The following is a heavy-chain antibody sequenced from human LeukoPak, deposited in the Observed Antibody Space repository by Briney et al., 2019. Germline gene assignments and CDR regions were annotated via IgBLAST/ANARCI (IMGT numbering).Heavy chain of an antibody. CDR3: ARRGYITSWNFFDY. CDR1: GVSISTYY. V-gene: IGHV4-59*01. CDR2: IYYSGNIYYSGNT. J-gene: IGHJ4*02. Sequence: SETLSLTCTVPGVSISTYYWSWIRQPPAKGLEWIGYIYYSGNIYYSGNTNYNPSLKSRVTISINTSKNQFSLKLSSVTAADTAVYYCARRGYITSWNFFDYWGQGTLVSVSS. D-gene: IGHD6-13*01.